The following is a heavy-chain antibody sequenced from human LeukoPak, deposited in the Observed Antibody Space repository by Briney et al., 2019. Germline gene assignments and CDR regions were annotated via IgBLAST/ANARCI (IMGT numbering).Heavy chain of an antibody. CDR2: IYTSGST. CDR3: ARDGNTYYDFWSGP. D-gene: IGHD3-3*01. Sequence: PSETLSLTCTVSGVSISGYYWSWIRQPAGKGLEWIGRIYTSGSTNYNPSLKSRVTMSVDTSKNQFSLKLSSVTAADTAVYYCARDGNTYYDFWSGPWGQGTLVTVSS. V-gene: IGHV4-4*07. J-gene: IGHJ5*02. CDR1: GVSISGYY.